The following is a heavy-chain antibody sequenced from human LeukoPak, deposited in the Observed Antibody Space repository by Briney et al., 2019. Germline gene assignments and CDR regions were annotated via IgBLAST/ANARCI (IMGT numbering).Heavy chain of an antibody. CDR2: IYYSGST. CDR1: AGSISSSSYY. D-gene: IGHD5-18*01. J-gene: IGHJ4*02. Sequence: PSETMSLTCTVSAGSISSSSYYWDWIRQPPGKGLEWTGSIYYSGSTYYNPSLKSRVTISVDTSKNQFSLKLSSVTAADTAVYYCARLRIQLWPYVDYWGQGTLVTVSS. CDR3: ARLRIQLWPYVDY. V-gene: IGHV4-39*01.